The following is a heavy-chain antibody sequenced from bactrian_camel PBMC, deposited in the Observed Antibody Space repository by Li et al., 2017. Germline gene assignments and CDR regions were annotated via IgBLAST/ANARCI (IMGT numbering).Heavy chain of an antibody. J-gene: IGHJ4*01. CDR3: AAGRKPALFSEGRYCLSHDYRW. CDR1: GYTYSTYC. V-gene: IGHV3S55*01. D-gene: IGHD2*01. CDR2: IDSDGTI. Sequence: QLVESGGGSVQAGGTLRLSCAASGYTYSTYCMGWFRQAPGRKREAVATIDSDGTINYAEFVKGRFTISEDNAKRTLYLEMNSLKPEGSAMYYCAAGRKPALFSEGRYCLSHDYRWWGQGTQVTVS.